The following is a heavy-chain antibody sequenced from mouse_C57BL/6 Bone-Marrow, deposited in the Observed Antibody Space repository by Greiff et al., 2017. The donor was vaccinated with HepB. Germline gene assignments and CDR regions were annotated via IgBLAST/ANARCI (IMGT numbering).Heavy chain of an antibody. CDR1: GYTFTSYG. D-gene: IGHD1-1*01. CDR3: ARYYDSSYGY. Sequence: VKLQQSGAELARPGASVKLSCKASGYTFTSYGISWVKQRTGQGLEWIGEIYPRSGNTYYNEKFKGKATLTADKSSSTAYMGLRSLTSEDSAVYFCARYYDSSYGYWGQGTTLTVSS. V-gene: IGHV1-81*01. J-gene: IGHJ2*01. CDR2: IYPRSGNT.